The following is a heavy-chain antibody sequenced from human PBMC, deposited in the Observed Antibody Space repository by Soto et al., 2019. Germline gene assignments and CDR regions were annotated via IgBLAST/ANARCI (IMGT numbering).Heavy chain of an antibody. V-gene: IGHV4-4*07. D-gene: IGHD3-22*01. J-gene: IGHJ5*02. CDR2: IYTSGIT. Sequence: TSETLSLTCTVSGGSISSYCWSWIRHPAWKGLEWIGRIYTSGITNYNPSLKSRVTMSVDTSKNQFSLKLSSVTAADTAVYYCARENYYDSSGHYYVVWSTNNWLDPWGQGSLVTVYS. CDR1: GGSISSYC. CDR3: ARENYYDSSGHYYVVWSTNNWLDP.